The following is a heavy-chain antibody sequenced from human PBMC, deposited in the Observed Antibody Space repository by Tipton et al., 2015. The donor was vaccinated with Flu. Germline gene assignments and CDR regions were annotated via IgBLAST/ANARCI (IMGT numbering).Heavy chain of an antibody. CDR3: ARVVDVFCSDNGCHPSYPHGMDV. CDR1: GGPLRGGHW. V-gene: IGHV4-4*02. CDR2: SHRNGAT. D-gene: IGHD2-15*01. Sequence: TLSLTCAVSGGPLRGGHWCTWVRQFPGGGLEWMGESHRNGATNLNPSFKSRVSTSVVNSGSLFSLNLNSVTAADTAMYYCARVVDVFCSDNGCHPSYPHGMDVWGQGTTVTVSS. J-gene: IGHJ6*02.